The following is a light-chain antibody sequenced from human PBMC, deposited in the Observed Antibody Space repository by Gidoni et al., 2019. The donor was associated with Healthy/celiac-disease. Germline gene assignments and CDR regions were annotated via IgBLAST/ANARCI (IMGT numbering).Light chain of an antibody. CDR3: PSYGSSLFV. J-gene: IGLJ1*01. Sequence: QSVLTQPPSASGAPGQRVTISCTGSSSNIAAGYELHWHQQPPGTAPKLLIYGNSNRPPGVPDRFSGSKSGTSASLAITGLQAEDEAEYYCPSYGSSLFVCGTGTKVTVL. CDR1: SSNIAAGYE. CDR2: GNS. V-gene: IGLV1-40*01.